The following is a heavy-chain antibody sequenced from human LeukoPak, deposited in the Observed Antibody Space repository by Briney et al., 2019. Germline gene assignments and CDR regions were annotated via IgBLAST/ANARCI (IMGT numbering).Heavy chain of an antibody. J-gene: IGHJ6*02. CDR2: ISAYNGNT. V-gene: IGHV1-18*01. D-gene: IGHD3-9*01. CDR1: GYTFTSYG. Sequence: ASVKVSCKASGYTFTSYGISWVRQAPGQGLEWMGWISAYNGNTNYAQKLQGRVTMTTDTSTSTAYMELRSLRSDDTAVYYCAGDGDYDILTGYYFYYYYYGMDVWGQGTTVTVSS. CDR3: AGDGDYDILTGYYFYYYYYGMDV.